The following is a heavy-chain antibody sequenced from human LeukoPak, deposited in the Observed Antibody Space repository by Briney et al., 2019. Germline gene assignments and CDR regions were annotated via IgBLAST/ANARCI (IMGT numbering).Heavy chain of an antibody. V-gene: IGHV3-30*04. CDR2: ISYDGSNK. CDR1: GFTFSSYA. J-gene: IGHJ4*02. CDR3: VIWGDYDVLTGYYVPDY. Sequence: GGSLRLSCAASGFTFSSYAMHWVRQAPGKGLEWVAVISYDGSNKYYADSVKGRFTISRDNSKNTLYLQMNSLRAEDTAIYYCVIWGDYDVLTGYYVPDYWGQGTLVTVAS. D-gene: IGHD3-9*01.